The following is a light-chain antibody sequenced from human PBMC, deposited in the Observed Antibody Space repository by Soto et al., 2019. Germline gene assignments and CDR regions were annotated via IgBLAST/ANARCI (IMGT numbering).Light chain of an antibody. V-gene: IGKV3-20*01. CDR2: GAS. CDR1: QTVSGSH. CDR3: QQYGGAPPEYP. Sequence: IVLTQSPGTLSLSPGERATLSCRASQTVSGSHLAWYQQKPGQAPRLIIYGASTRPTGIPDRFSGSGSGTDFTLTITRLEPEDYAVYYCQQYGGAPPEYPFGQWTKLAIK. J-gene: IGKJ2*01.